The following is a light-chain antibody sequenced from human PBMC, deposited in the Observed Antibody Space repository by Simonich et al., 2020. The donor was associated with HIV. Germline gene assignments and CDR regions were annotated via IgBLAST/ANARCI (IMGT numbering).Light chain of an antibody. Sequence: QSALTQPASVSGSPGPSITISCTGTSSDVGGYNYVSWYQQHPGKAPKLMIYDVSNRPSGGSNRCSGSKSGNTASLTISGLQAEDEADYYCSSYTSSSTVVFGGGTKLTVL. CDR1: SSDVGGYNY. J-gene: IGLJ2*01. V-gene: IGLV2-14*03. CDR2: DVS. CDR3: SSYTSSSTVV.